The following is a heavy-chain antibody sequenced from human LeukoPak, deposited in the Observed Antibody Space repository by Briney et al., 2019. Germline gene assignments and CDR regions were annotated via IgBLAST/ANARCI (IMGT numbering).Heavy chain of an antibody. J-gene: IGHJ6*02. CDR2: INWNGGGP. CDR3: AKHMRATNTYSFFGLDV. Sequence: GESLRLSCAATGFTFKDYGMQWVRQPPGEGLEWVSSINWNGGGPDYADSVKGRFTISRDNAKNSLYLQLSSLRPEDTALYYCAKHMRATNTYSFFGLDVWGQGTTVTVSS. V-gene: IGHV3-9*01. CDR1: GFTFKDYG. D-gene: IGHD1-26*01.